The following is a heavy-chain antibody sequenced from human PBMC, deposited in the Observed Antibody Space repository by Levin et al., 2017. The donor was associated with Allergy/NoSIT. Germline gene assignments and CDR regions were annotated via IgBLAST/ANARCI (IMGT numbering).Heavy chain of an antibody. V-gene: IGHV4-39*01. CDR1: GGSISSSISY. CDR2: IYNSGCT. J-gene: IGHJ4*02. Sequence: SQTLSLTCTVSGGSISSSISYWGWIRQAPGKGLEWIGSIYNSGCTYYNPSLKIRVTTSVDTSKNQFSLKLSSVTAADTAGYYCARQCYDILTGYYNFDYWGQGTLVTVSS. CDR3: ARQCYDILTGYYNFDY. D-gene: IGHD3-9*01.